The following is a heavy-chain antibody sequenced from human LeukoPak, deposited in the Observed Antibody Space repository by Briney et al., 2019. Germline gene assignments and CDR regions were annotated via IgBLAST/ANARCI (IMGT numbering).Heavy chain of an antibody. V-gene: IGHV1-18*01. D-gene: IGHD3-10*01. CDR1: CYTFTSYG. Sequence: VKGSCQASCYTFTSYGISWVGQAPGQGLEWMGWISAYNGNTNYAQKLQGRVTMTTDTSTSTAYMELRSLRSDDTAVYYCARAPASLYIHYMDVWGKGTTVTVSS. CDR3: ARAPASLYIHYMDV. CDR2: ISAYNGNT. J-gene: IGHJ6*03.